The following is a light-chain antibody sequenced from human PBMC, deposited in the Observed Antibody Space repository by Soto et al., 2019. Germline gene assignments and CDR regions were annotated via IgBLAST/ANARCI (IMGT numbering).Light chain of an antibody. CDR3: GSWDSSLSADV. Sequence: QSVLTQPPSVSAAPGQKGTISCSGSSSNIGGNSVSWYQQLPGTAPKLLIYDDNKRPSGIPDRFSVSKSGTSATLGITGFQTGDEADYYCGSWDSSLSADVFGTGTKVTVL. CDR1: SSNIGGNS. V-gene: IGLV1-51*01. CDR2: DDN. J-gene: IGLJ1*01.